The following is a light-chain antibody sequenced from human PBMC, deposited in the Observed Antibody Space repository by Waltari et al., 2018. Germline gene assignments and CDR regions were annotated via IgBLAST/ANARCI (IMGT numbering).Light chain of an antibody. CDR1: QSLLFTSNNKNY. J-gene: IGKJ4*01. CDR3: QQYYNTPLT. Sequence: DIVMTQSPDSLAVALGERATINCRSSQSLLFTSNNKNYLSWYQKKAGQPPRLLLYWASTRESGVPDQFSGGGSGTEFALSISRLQAEDAAVYYCQQYYNTPLTFGGGTKVDI. V-gene: IGKV4-1*01. CDR2: WAS.